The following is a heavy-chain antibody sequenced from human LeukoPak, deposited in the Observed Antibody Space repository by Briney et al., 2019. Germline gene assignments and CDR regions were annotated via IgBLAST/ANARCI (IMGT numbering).Heavy chain of an antibody. V-gene: IGHV4-34*01. CDR2: INHSGST. J-gene: IGHJ2*01. CDR1: GFTVSSNY. CDR3: ARGLICGGDCYNYWYFDL. Sequence: GSLRLSCAASGFTVSSNYMSWIRQPPGKGLEWIGEINHSGSTNYNPSLKSRVTISVDTSKNQFSLKLSSVTAADTAVYYCARGLICGGDCYNYWYFDLWGRGTLVTVSS. D-gene: IGHD2-21*02.